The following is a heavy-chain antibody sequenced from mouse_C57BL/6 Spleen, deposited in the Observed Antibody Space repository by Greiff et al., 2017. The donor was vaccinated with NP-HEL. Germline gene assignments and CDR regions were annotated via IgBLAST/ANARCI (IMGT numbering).Heavy chain of an antibody. D-gene: IGHD1-1*01. CDR3: ARTDYYGSSGYFDV. CDR1: GYAFSSYW. Sequence: QVQLQQSGAELVKPGASVKISCKASGYAFSSYWMNWVKQRPGKGLEWIGQIYPGDGDTNYNGKFKGKATLTADKSSSTAYMQLSSLTSEDSAVYVWARTDYYGSSGYFDVWGTGTTVTVSS. J-gene: IGHJ1*03. CDR2: IYPGDGDT. V-gene: IGHV1-80*01.